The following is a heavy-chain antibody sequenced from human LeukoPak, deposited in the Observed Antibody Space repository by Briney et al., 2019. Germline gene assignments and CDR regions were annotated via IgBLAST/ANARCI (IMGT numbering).Heavy chain of an antibody. D-gene: IGHD2-2*01. CDR3: ARSPPDQLLFSY. Sequence: SVKVSCKASGGTFSSYAINWVRQAPGQGLEWMGGIIPIFGTANYAQKLQDRVTITADESTSTAYMELSSLRSEDTAVYYCARSPPDQLLFSYWGQGTLVTVSS. CDR2: IIPIFGTA. CDR1: GGTFSSYA. V-gene: IGHV1-69*13. J-gene: IGHJ4*02.